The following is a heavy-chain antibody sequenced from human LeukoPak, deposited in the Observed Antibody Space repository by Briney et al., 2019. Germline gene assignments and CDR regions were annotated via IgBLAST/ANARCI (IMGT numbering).Heavy chain of an antibody. V-gene: IGHV4-61*02. J-gene: IGHJ4*02. CDR2: IYTSGST. Sequence: PSQTLSLTCTVSGGSISSGSYYWSWIRQPAGKGLEWIGRIYTSGSTNYNPSLKSRVTISVDTSKNQFSLKLNSVTAADTAVYYCARGTSSPDYWGQGTLVTVSS. CDR1: GGSISSGSYY. D-gene: IGHD2-2*01. CDR3: ARGTSSPDY.